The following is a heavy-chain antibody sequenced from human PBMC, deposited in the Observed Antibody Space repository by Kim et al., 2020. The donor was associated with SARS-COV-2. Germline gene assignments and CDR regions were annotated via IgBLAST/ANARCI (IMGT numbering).Heavy chain of an antibody. V-gene: IGHV1-69*13. CDR1: GGTFSSYA. CDR2: IIPIFGTA. D-gene: IGHD2-2*01. Sequence: SVKVSCKASGGTFSSYAISWVRQAPGQGLEWMGGIIPIFGTANYAQKFQGRVTITADESTSTAYMELSSLRSEDTAVYYCARGSIVVVPAAIPPYDYGMDVWGRGATVTVSS. J-gene: IGHJ6*02. CDR3: ARGSIVVVPAAIPPYDYGMDV.